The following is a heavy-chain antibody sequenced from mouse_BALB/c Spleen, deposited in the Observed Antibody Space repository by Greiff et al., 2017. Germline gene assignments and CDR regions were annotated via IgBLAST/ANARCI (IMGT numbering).Heavy chain of an antibody. J-gene: IGHJ2*01. D-gene: IGHD1-1*01. CDR2: ISSGSSTI. V-gene: IGHV5-17*02. Sequence: EVQRVQSGGGLVQPGGSRKLSCAASGFTFSSFGMHWVRQAPEKGLEWVAYISSGSSTIYYADTVKGRFTISRDNPKNTLFLQMTSLRSEDTAMYYCARSYYYGSSSSYFDYWGQGTTLTVSS. CDR1: GFTFSSFG. CDR3: ARSYYYGSSSSYFDY.